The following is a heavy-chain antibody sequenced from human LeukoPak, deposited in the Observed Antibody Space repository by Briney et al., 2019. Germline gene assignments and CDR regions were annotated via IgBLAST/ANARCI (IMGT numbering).Heavy chain of an antibody. V-gene: IGHV3-23*01. CDR2: ISGSGGST. J-gene: IGHJ3*02. CDR1: GFTFSSYA. D-gene: IGHD2-8*01. CDR3: AKGYCTNGVCSDAFDI. Sequence: GGSLRLSCAASGFTFSSYAMSWVRQAPGKGLEWVSAISGSGGSTYYADSVKGRSTISRDNSKNTLYLQMNSLRAEDTAVYYCAKGYCTNGVCSDAFDIWGQGTMVTVSS.